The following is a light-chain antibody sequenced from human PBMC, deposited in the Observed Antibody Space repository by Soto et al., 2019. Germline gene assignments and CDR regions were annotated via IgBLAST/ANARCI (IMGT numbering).Light chain of an antibody. J-gene: IGKJ4*01. CDR2: AAS. Sequence: IQLTQSPSSLSASIEDRVTITCRASQGISSYLAWYQQKPGKAPKLLIYAASTLQSGVPSRFSGGGSGTDFTLTISSLQPEDFATYYCQQFNSPLTFGGGTKVDIK. CDR1: QGISSY. CDR3: QQFNSPLT. V-gene: IGKV1-9*01.